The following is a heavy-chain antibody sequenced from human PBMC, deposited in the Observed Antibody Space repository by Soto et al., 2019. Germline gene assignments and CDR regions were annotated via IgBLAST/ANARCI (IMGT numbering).Heavy chain of an antibody. Sequence: PGGSLRLSCAASGFTFSSYGMHRVRQAPGKGLEWVAVIWYDGSNKYYTDSVKGRFTISRDNSKNTLYLQMNSLRAEDTAVYYCARVSGWYGFDYWGQGTLVTVSS. CDR1: GFTFSSYG. D-gene: IGHD6-19*01. V-gene: IGHV3-33*01. CDR3: ARVSGWYGFDY. J-gene: IGHJ4*02. CDR2: IWYDGSNK.